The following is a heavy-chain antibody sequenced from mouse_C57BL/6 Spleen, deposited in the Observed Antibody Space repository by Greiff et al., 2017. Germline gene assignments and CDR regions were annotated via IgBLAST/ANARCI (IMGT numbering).Heavy chain of an antibody. D-gene: IGHD2-3*01. J-gene: IGHJ2*01. CDR3: ARGDGYPYWFDY. CDR1: GYTFTSYW. V-gene: IGHV1-52*01. Sequence: QVQLQQPGAELVRPGSSVKLSCKASGYTFTSYWMHWVKQRPIQGLEWIGNIDPSDSETHYNQKFKDKATLTVDKSSSTAYMQLSSLTSEDSAVYYCARGDGYPYWFDYWGQGTPLTVSA. CDR2: IDPSDSET.